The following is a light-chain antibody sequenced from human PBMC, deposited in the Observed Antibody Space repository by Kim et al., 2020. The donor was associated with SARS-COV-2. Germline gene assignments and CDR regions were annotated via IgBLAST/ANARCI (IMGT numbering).Light chain of an antibody. J-gene: IGLJ7*01. CDR3: CSFAGSDILV. CDR1: TSDVRSYRL. CDR2: EVI. Sequence: GQSLTIACIGTTSDVRSYRLVSWYQQHPGKAPKLIIYEVITRPSGVSNRFSGSKSGNTASLTISGLQADDEADYYCCSFAGSDILVFGGGPQLTVL. V-gene: IGLV2-23*02.